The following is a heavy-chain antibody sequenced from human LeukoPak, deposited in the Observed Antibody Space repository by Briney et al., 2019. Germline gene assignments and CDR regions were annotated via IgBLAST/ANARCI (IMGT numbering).Heavy chain of an antibody. J-gene: IGHJ4*02. Sequence: GGSLRLSCAASGFTFSGSVMSWVRQAPGKGLEWVSTINGSGGRTYYADSVKGRFTISRDNSKNTLYLQMNSLRAEDTAVYYCTTTGLTGIRPDYWGQGNLVTVSS. CDR2: INGSGGRT. V-gene: IGHV3-23*01. D-gene: IGHD1-14*01. CDR3: TTTGLTGIRPDY. CDR1: GFTFSGSV.